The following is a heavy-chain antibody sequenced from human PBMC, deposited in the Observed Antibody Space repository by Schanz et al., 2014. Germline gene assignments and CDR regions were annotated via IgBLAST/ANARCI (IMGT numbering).Heavy chain of an antibody. D-gene: IGHD3-10*01. V-gene: IGHV3-7*01. Sequence: EVQLVESGGGLVQPGGSLRLCCVASGFTFSRYWMTWVRQAPGKGLEWVANIKQDGSEKYHVDSVKGRFTISRDNAKGSVYLQMNSLGAEDTAVYYCARATYYHVSGSYYGNFDSWGQGTLVTVSS. CDR1: GFTFSRYW. CDR3: ARATYYHVSGSYYGNFDS. J-gene: IGHJ4*02. CDR2: IKQDGSEK.